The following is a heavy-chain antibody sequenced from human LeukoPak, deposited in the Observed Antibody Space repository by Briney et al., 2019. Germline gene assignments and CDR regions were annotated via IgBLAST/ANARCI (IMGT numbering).Heavy chain of an antibody. CDR3: ALETSVAGTVY. CDR1: GGSXSSYY. D-gene: IGHD6-19*01. J-gene: IGHJ4*02. Sequence: SETLSLTCTVSGGSXSSYYWSWIRQPPGKGLEWIGYIYYSGSTNYNPSLKSRVTISVDTSKNQFSLKLSSVTAADTAVYYCALETSVAGTVYWGQGTLVTVSS. CDR2: IYYSGST. V-gene: IGHV4-59*01.